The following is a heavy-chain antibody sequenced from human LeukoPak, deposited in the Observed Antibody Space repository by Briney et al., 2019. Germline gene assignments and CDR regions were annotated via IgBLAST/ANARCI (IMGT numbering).Heavy chain of an antibody. J-gene: IGHJ3*02. CDR2: VSGSGAHT. D-gene: IGHD3-22*01. CDR1: GFTFSSYA. V-gene: IGHV3-23*01. CDR3: AKSPRAYYYDSSGPNDAFDI. Sequence: GGSLRLSCAASGFTFSSYAMTWVRQAPGKGLQWVSAVSGSGAHTYYADSVKGRFTISRDNSKNTLYLQMNSLRAEDTAVYYCAKSPRAYYYDSSGPNDAFDIWGQGTMVTVSS.